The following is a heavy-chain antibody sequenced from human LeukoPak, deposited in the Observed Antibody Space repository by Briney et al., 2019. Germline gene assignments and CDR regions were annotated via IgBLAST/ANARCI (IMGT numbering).Heavy chain of an antibody. J-gene: IGHJ4*02. D-gene: IGHD2-21*01. CDR1: GFTFSSYW. V-gene: IGHV3-74*01. CDR3: VRDVWGDRDGFFEY. Sequence: GGSLRLSCAASGFTFSSYWMHWVRQAPGKGLLWVSRINIDGRSTSYAPSVTGRFTMSRDNAKNTVYLQMNSQRAEDTAVYYCVRDVWGDRDGFFEYWGQGTLVTVSS. CDR2: INIDGRST.